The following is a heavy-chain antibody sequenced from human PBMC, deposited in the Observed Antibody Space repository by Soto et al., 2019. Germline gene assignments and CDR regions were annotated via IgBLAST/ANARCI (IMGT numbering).Heavy chain of an antibody. CDR3: ASDRGSSWFDD. J-gene: IGHJ4*02. CDR2: ISSSGSTI. V-gene: IGHV3-48*03. Sequence: GGSLRLSCAASGFTFSSYEMNWVRQAPGKGLEWVSYISSSGSTIYYADSVKGRFTISRDDAKNSLYLQMNSLRAEDTAVYYCASDRGSSWFDDWGQGTLVTVS. CDR1: GFTFSSYE. D-gene: IGHD6-13*01.